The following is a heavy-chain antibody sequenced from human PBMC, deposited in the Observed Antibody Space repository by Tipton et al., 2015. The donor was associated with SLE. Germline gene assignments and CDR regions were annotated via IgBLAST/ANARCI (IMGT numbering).Heavy chain of an antibody. CDR2: IHYSGAT. D-gene: IGHD6-6*01. J-gene: IGHJ2*01. CDR1: GASITNYY. V-gene: IGHV4-59*01. CDR3: ARGGASSKYFDL. Sequence: TLSLTCTVSGASITNYYWSWIRQPPGKGLEWIAFIHYSGATNYNPSLKSRVTTSVDTSKNQFSLKVTSVTAADTAVYYCARGGASSKYFDLWGRGTLLTVSS.